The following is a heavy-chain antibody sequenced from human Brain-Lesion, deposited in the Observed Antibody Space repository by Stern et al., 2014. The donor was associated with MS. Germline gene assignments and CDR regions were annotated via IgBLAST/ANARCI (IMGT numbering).Heavy chain of an antibody. CDR2: INPNPGGT. D-gene: IGHD3-3*01. J-gene: IGHJ6*02. CDR3: ARDQRGITIFGVVTDYYYLGMDV. CDR1: GYIFTGYY. V-gene: IGHV1-2*02. Sequence: VQLVESGAEVKKPVASVKVSCKTSGYIFTGYYIHWVRQAPGQGLEWMAWINPNPGGTKYAQKFQGRVTMSRDTSISTAYVELSSLTSDDTAVYYCARDQRGITIFGVVTDYYYLGMDVWGQGTTVTVSS.